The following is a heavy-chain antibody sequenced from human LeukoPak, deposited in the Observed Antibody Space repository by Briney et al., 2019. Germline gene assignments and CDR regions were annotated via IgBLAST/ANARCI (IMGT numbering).Heavy chain of an antibody. CDR3: ARGLSSG. V-gene: IGHV3-21*01. J-gene: IGHJ4*02. D-gene: IGHD6-19*01. CDR2: ISSSGSYK. Sequence: GGTPRLSCAASGFTFTNYGMHWVRQAPGKGLEWVASISSSGSYKYYADSVKGRFTISRDNAKNSLYLQMNSLRAEDTAVYYCARGLSSGWGQGTLVTVSS. CDR1: GFTFTNYG.